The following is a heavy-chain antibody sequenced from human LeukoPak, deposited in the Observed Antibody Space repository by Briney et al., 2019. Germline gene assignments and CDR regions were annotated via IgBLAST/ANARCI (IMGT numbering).Heavy chain of an antibody. D-gene: IGHD2-2*01. V-gene: IGHV1-69*05. Sequence: SVKVSCKSSGGTFSSYAISWVRQAPGQWLEWMGGIIPVFGTANYAQRFQGRVTITTDESTSTAYMELTSLRPEDTAVYYCARGYCSSTSCFLDYWGQGTLVTVSS. J-gene: IGHJ4*02. CDR3: ARGYCSSTSCFLDY. CDR2: IIPVFGTA. CDR1: GGTFSSYA.